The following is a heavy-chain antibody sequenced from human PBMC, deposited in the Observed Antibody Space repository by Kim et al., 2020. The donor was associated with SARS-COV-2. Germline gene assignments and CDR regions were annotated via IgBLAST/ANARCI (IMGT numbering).Heavy chain of an antibody. CDR1: GFTFSSYA. CDR2: ISGSGGST. V-gene: IGHV3-23*01. J-gene: IGHJ3*02. D-gene: IGHD3-16*02. Sequence: GGSLRLSCAASGFTFSSYAMSWVRQAPGMGLEWVSAISGSGGSTYYADSVKGRFTISRDNSKNTLYLQMNSLRAEDTAVYYCAKDYVWGSYPDAFDIWGQGTMVTVSS. CDR3: AKDYVWGSYPDAFDI.